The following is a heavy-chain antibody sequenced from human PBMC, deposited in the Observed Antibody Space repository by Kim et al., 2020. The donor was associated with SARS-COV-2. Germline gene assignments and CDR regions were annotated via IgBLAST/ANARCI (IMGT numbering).Heavy chain of an antibody. D-gene: IGHD6-6*01. CDR3: AKVRDSSSSGYYYYGMDV. CDR1: GFTFDDYA. V-gene: IGHV3-43*02. Sequence: GGSLRLSCAASGFTFDDYAMHWVRQAPGKGLEWVSLISGDGGSTYYADSVKGRFTISRDNSKNSLYLQMNSLRTEDTALYYCAKVRDSSSSGYYYYGMDVWGQETTVTVSS. CDR2: ISGDGGST. J-gene: IGHJ6*02.